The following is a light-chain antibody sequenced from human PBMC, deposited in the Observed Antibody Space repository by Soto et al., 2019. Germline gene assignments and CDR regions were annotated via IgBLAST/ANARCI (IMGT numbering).Light chain of an antibody. CDR2: RNN. CDR1: SSNIGSNY. Sequence: QSVLTQPPSASGTPGQRVTISCSGSSSNIGSNYVYWYQQLPGTAPKLLIYRNNQRPSGVPDRFSGSKSGTSASLAISGLRSEGEADYYCAAWDGSLSGWGFGGGTKLIVL. J-gene: IGLJ3*02. CDR3: AAWDGSLSGWG. V-gene: IGLV1-47*01.